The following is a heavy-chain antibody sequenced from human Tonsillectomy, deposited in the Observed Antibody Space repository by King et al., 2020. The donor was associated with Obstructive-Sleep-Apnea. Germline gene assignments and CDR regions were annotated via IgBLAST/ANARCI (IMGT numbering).Heavy chain of an antibody. CDR2: ISGSGSLM. J-gene: IGHJ4*02. CDR1: GFTFSDYY. CDR3: ARDLDPPSMIVMWGYFDY. V-gene: IGHV3-11*01. Sequence: VQLVESGGGLVKPGGSLRLSCAASGFTFSDYYMSWIRQAPGKGLEWVSYISGSGSLMYYADSVKGRFTISRDNAKNSLSLQMNSLRAEDTAVYYCARDLDPPSMIVMWGYFDYWGQGTLVTVSS. D-gene: IGHD3-22*01.